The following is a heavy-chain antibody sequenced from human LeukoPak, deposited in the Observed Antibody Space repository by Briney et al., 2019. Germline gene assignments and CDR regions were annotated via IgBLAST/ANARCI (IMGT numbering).Heavy chain of an antibody. Sequence: PGRSLRLSCAASGFTFSSYAMHWVRQAPGKGLEWVAVISYDGSNKYYADSVKGRFTISRDNSKNTLYLQMNSLRAEDTAVYYCARGQTPVAGMHYWGQGTLVTVSS. J-gene: IGHJ4*02. CDR1: GFTFSSYA. CDR2: ISYDGSNK. D-gene: IGHD6-19*01. CDR3: ARGQTPVAGMHY. V-gene: IGHV3-30-3*01.